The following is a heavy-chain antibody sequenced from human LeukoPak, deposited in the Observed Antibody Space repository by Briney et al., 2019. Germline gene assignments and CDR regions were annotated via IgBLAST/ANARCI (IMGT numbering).Heavy chain of an antibody. CDR3: AKDGVRGVIIDYFDY. D-gene: IGHD3-10*01. V-gene: IGHV3-30*18. J-gene: IGHJ4*02. CDR1: GFTFSSYG. Sequence: GGSLRLSCAASGFTFSSYGMHWVRQAPGKGLEWVAVISYDGSNKYYADSVKGRFTISRDNYKNTLYLQMNSLTAEETVVYYCAKDGVRGVIIDYFDYWGQGTLVTVSS. CDR2: ISYDGSNK.